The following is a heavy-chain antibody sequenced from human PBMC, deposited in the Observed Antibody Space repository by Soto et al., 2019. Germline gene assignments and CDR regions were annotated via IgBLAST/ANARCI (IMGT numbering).Heavy chain of an antibody. Sequence: SETLSLTCAVYGGSFSGYYWSWIRQPPGKGLEWIGEINHSGSTNYNPSLKSRVTISVDTSKNQFSLKLSSVTAADTAVYYCARGWPLYCSGGSCYVGSHYYYYGMDVWGQGTTVTVSS. CDR3: ARGWPLYCSGGSCYVGSHYYYYGMDV. CDR2: INHSGST. J-gene: IGHJ6*02. D-gene: IGHD2-15*01. V-gene: IGHV4-34*01. CDR1: GGSFSGYY.